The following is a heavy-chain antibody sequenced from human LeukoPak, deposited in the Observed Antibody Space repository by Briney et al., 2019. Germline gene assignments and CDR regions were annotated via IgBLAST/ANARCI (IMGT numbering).Heavy chain of an antibody. CDR1: GFNFGDYS. CDR3: TRDHDFWRGPLDV. D-gene: IGHD3-3*01. J-gene: IGHJ6*04. Sequence: GGSLRLSCTASGFNFGDYSLSWFRQAPGVGREWVAFIRREGYGGTTEYAASVKGRFTISRDDSKSIAYLQMNSLKTEDTGVYYCTRDHDFWRGPLDVWGKGTTVTVSS. V-gene: IGHV3-49*03. CDR2: IRREGYGGTT.